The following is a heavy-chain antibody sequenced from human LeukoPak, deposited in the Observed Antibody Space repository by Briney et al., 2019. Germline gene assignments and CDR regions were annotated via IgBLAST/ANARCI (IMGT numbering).Heavy chain of an antibody. J-gene: IGHJ4*02. CDR2: INPGGSSI. Sequence: PGRSLTLSCAASGFTFSSYWMHWVRHVPGKGLVWVARINPGGSSITYADSVKGRFTISRDNAKNTLYLQMDSLRAEDTGVYYCARSNQADDYWGQGTLVTVSS. V-gene: IGHV3-74*01. CDR3: ARSNQADDY. D-gene: IGHD1-14*01. CDR1: GFTFSSYW.